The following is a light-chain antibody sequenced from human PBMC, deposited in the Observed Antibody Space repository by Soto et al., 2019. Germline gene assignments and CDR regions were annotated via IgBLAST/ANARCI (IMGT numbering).Light chain of an antibody. J-gene: IGKJ1*01. CDR3: QQYVSSVT. CDR2: GAS. V-gene: IGKV3-20*01. CDR1: QSVDSSF. Sequence: EIVLTQSPGSLSLSPGERXTLSCRASQSVDSSFFAWYQQKHGQAPRLLIYGASNRATGIPDRFSGRGSGTDFTLTITRLEPEDFAVYYCQQYVSSVTFGQGTKVEIK.